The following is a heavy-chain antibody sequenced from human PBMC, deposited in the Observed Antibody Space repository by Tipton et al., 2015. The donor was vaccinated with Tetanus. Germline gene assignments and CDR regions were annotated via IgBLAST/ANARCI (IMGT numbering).Heavy chain of an antibody. Sequence: SLRLSCEASGFIISNNNMNWVRQAPGKGLEWVSVIYRDGTTHYADSVKGRFTISRDITKNTLNLQTNSLRAEDTAVYYCARRSYCSSSSCYDAFDIWGQGTMVTVSS. D-gene: IGHD2-2*01. V-gene: IGHV3-53*01. J-gene: IGHJ3*02. CDR1: GFIISNNN. CDR2: IYRDGTT. CDR3: ARRSYCSSSSCYDAFDI.